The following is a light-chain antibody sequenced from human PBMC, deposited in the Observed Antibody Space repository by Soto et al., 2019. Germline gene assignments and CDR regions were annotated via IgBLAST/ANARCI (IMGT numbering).Light chain of an antibody. V-gene: IGKV1-39*01. CDR2: DAS. Sequence: QSPAALSSSVGDRVTITFRASQNVDSNLIWYQQKPGKAPGLLIHDASTWQSGVPLRFSGSGSGTDFTLTISSLQREDFATYYCQESDSCLWGTFGGGTKVDIK. J-gene: IGKJ4*01. CDR3: QESDSCLWGT. CDR1: QNVDSN.